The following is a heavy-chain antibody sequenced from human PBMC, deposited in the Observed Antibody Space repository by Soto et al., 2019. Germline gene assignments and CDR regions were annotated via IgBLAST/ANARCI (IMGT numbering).Heavy chain of an antibody. CDR2: IYYSGST. J-gene: IGHJ6*02. Sequence: LSLTCTVSGGSVSSGSYYWSWIRQPPGKGLEWIGYIYYSGSTNYNPSLKSRVTISVDTSKNQFSLKLSSVTAADTAVYYCARGYSSSWPYYYYYGMDVWGQGTTVTVS. D-gene: IGHD6-13*01. CDR1: GGSVSSGSYY. V-gene: IGHV4-61*01. CDR3: ARGYSSSWPYYYYYGMDV.